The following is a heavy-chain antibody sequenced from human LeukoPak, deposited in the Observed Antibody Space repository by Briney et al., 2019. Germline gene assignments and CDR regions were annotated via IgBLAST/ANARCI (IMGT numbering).Heavy chain of an antibody. J-gene: IGHJ4*02. D-gene: IGHD2-2*01. CDR2: IIPIFGTA. CDR3: ARDGGKYCSSTSCYGPDY. CDR1: GGTSSSYA. Sequence: SVKVSCKASGGTSSSYAISWVRQAPGQGLERMGGIIPIFGTANYAQKFQGRVTITADESTSTAYMELSSLRSEDTAVYYCARDGGKYCSSTSCYGPDYWGQGTLVTVSS. V-gene: IGHV1-69*13.